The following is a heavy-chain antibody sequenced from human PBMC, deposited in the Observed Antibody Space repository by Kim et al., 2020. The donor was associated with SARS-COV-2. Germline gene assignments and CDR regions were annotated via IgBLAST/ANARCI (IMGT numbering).Heavy chain of an antibody. CDR1: GDSMSSHY. CDR2: IYYSGST. Sequence: SETLSLTCDVSGDSMSSHYWNWVRQPPGKGLEWIGYIYYSGSTNYSPSLKNRVTFFVDKSKNQVSLQLTSVSAADTAVYYCASLPWGSGGFHFDSWGQGTLVTVS. CDR3: ASLPWGSGGFHFDS. D-gene: IGHD3-10*01. V-gene: IGHV4-59*11. J-gene: IGHJ4*02.